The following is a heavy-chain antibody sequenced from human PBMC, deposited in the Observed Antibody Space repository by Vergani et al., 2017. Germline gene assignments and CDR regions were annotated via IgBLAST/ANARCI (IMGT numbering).Heavy chain of an antibody. J-gene: IGHJ6*02. CDR1: GDSISLYY. V-gene: IGHV4-4*07. Sequence: QVQLQESGPGLVKPSETLSLTCSVSGDSISLYYWSWIRQPAGKGLEWIGRIYASGSTNYNPSLKSRVTMSVDMSKNQFSLKLRSVTAADTAVYYCARHLAYCGGDCYPYYYGMDVWGQGTTVTVSS. D-gene: IGHD2-21*02. CDR3: ARHLAYCGGDCYPYYYGMDV. CDR2: IYASGST.